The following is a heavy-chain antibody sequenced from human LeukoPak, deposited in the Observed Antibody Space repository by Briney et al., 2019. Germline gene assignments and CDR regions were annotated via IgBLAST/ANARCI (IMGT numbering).Heavy chain of an antibody. V-gene: IGHV3-11*01. CDR3: ARAFHDALDI. CDR1: GFTFSDYY. J-gene: IGHJ3*02. CDR2: ISSSGSNI. Sequence: GGSLRLSCVASGFTFSDYYMTWIRQAPGKGLEWVSYISSSGSNIYDADSMKGRFTISRDNAKNSLYLQMNSLRAEDTAVYYCARAFHDALDIWGQGTMVTVS.